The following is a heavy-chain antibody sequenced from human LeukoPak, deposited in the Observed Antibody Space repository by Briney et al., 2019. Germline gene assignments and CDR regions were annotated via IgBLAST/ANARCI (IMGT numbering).Heavy chain of an antibody. D-gene: IGHD6-13*01. CDR3: ARRSSWYNLGAFDI. Sequence: SETLSLTCAVYGGSFSGYYWSWIRQPPGKGLEWIGEINHSGSTNYNPSLKSRVTISVDTSKNQFSLKLSSVTAADTAVYYSARRSSWYNLGAFDIWGQGTMVTVSS. V-gene: IGHV4-34*01. J-gene: IGHJ3*02. CDR1: GGSFSGYY. CDR2: INHSGST.